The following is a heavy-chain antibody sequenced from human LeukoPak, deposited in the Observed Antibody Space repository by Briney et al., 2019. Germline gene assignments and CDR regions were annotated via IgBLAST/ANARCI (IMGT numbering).Heavy chain of an antibody. CDR1: GGSISSDNYS. V-gene: IGHV4-61*02. Sequence: SQTLSLTCTVSGGSISSDNYSWSWIRQPAGKGLEWIGRVYTSGSTNYNPSLKSRVTISVDTSKKQFSLKLSSVTAADTAVYYCASGTEPRGWFAAYYYMDVWGKGTTVTISS. J-gene: IGHJ6*03. CDR3: ASGTEPRGWFAAYYYMDV. D-gene: IGHD2-15*01. CDR2: VYTSGST.